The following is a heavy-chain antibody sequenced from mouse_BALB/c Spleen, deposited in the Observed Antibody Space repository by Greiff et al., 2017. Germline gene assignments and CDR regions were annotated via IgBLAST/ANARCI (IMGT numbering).Heavy chain of an antibody. CDR2: ISSGSSTI. J-gene: IGHJ2*01. V-gene: IGHV5-17*02. D-gene: IGHD2-1*01. Sequence: EVKLVESGGGLVQPGGSRKLSCAASGFTFSSFGMHWVRQAPEKGLEWVAYISSGSSTIYYADTVKGRFTISRDNPKNTLFLQMTSLRSEDTAMYYCARQGIYYGNLDYWGQGTTLTVSS. CDR3: ARQGIYYGNLDY. CDR1: GFTFSSFG.